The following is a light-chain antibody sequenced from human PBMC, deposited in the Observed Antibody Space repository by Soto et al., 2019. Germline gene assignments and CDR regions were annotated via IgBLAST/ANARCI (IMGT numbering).Light chain of an antibody. CDR2: KAS. CDR1: QSISSW. Sequence: DIQMTQSPSTLSASVGDRVTITCRASQSISSWLAWYQQKPGKAPNLLIYKASSLESGVPSRFSGSGSGTEFTLTISSLQPDDFATYYCQQYNNYPYTFGQGTKVDIK. J-gene: IGKJ2*01. CDR3: QQYNNYPYT. V-gene: IGKV1-5*03.